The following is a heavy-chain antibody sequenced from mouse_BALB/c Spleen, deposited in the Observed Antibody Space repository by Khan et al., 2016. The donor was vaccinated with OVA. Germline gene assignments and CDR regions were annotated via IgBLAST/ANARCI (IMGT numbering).Heavy chain of an antibody. Sequence: QVQLQQPGAELARPGASVKMSCKTSGYTFTSYTMHWVRQRPGQAPEWIGHINPSNNYTNYNQNFKDKATLIVDKSSTTAYMQLSSLTSEDSAVYYGVREGAYHRSDGWCAYWGQGTLVTVSA. V-gene: IGHV1-4*01. CDR3: VREGAYHRSDGWCAY. CDR1: GYTFTSYT. J-gene: IGHJ3*01. D-gene: IGHD2-14*01. CDR2: INPSNNYT.